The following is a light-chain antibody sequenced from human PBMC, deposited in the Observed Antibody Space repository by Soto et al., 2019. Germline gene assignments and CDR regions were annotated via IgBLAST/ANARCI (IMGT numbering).Light chain of an antibody. CDR3: VSYTNPCTYV. V-gene: IGLV2-14*03. CDR2: DFT. CDR1: SRDVTDSDS. Sequence: QSVLTQPASVSGSPGQSVTISCAGASRDVTDSDSVSWYQHRPGEAPELKILDFTYRPSGVSDRFSGSLSADTASLTISGLQVEDEGDYYCVSYTNPCTYVFGPGTKLTVL. J-gene: IGLJ1*01.